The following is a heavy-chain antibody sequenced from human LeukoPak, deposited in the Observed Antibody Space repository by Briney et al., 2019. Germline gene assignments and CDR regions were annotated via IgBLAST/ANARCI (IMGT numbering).Heavy chain of an antibody. CDR1: GYTFNSYG. J-gene: IGHJ4*02. Sequence: ASVKVSCKASGYTFNSYGINWVRQAPGQGLEWMGWINPNSGGTNYAQKFQGRVTMTRDTSISTAYMELSRLRSDDTAVYYCAREPLPRDGYNYRDFDYWGQGTLVTVSS. CDR3: AREPLPRDGYNYRDFDY. V-gene: IGHV1-2*02. CDR2: INPNSGGT. D-gene: IGHD5-24*01.